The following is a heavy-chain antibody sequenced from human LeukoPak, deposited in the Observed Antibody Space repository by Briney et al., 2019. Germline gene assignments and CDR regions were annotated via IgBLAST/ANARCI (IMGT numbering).Heavy chain of an antibody. CDR3: AKGTSTYYDFWSGYYREGDFDY. CDR1: GFTFSSYA. J-gene: IGHJ4*02. CDR2: ISYDGSNK. Sequence: GGSLRLSCAASGFTFSSYAMHWVRQAPGKGLEWVTVISYDGSNKYYADSVKGRFTISRDNSKNTLYLQMNSLRAEDTSVYYCAKGTSTYYDFWSGYYREGDFDYWGQGTLVTVSS. D-gene: IGHD3-3*01. V-gene: IGHV3-30*04.